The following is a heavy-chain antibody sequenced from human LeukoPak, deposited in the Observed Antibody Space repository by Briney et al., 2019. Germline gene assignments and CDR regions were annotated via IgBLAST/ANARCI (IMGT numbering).Heavy chain of an antibody. D-gene: IGHD3-10*01. V-gene: IGHV4-59*08. CDR3: ARRLLWFGEPNSGNAFDI. CDR1: GGSISSYY. Sequence: SETLSLTCTVSGGSISSYYWSWIRQPPGKGLEWIGYIYYSGSTNYNPSLKSRVTISVDTSKNQFSLKLSSVTAADTAVYYCARRLLWFGEPNSGNAFDIWGQGTMVTVSS. J-gene: IGHJ3*02. CDR2: IYYSGST.